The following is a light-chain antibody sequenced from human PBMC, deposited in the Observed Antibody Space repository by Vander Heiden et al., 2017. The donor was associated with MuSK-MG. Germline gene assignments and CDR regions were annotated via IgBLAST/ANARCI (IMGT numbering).Light chain of an antibody. CDR2: GNS. J-gene: IGLJ2*01. V-gene: IGLV1-40*01. Sequence: QSVLTQPPSVSGAPGQRVTISCTGSSSNIGAGYDVHWYQQRPGTAPKLLIYGNSNRPSGVPDRFSGSKSGTSASLAITGLQAEDEADYYCQSYDSSLSGVFGGGTKLTVL. CDR1: SSNIGAGYD. CDR3: QSYDSSLSGV.